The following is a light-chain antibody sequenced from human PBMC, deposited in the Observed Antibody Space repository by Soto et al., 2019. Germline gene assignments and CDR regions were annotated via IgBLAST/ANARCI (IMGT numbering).Light chain of an antibody. Sequence: EIVLTQSPGTLSLSPGERATLSCRASQSVSSTYLAWYQQKPGQAPRLLIYGASSRATGIPDRFSGSGSGKGLILTISRLEPEDFAMYYCQQYGSSWTFGQGTKVEIK. V-gene: IGKV3-20*01. J-gene: IGKJ1*01. CDR1: QSVSSTY. CDR3: QQYGSSWT. CDR2: GAS.